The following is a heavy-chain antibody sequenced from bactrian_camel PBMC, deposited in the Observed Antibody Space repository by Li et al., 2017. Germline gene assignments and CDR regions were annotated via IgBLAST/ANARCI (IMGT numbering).Heavy chain of an antibody. V-gene: IGHV3S26*01. CDR3: AADLGWCGSVPLQREFRN. CDR1: TYVFSGSFC. CDR2: IDSVDVT. Sequence: QLVESGGGSVQAGGSLRLSCATSTYVFSGSFCIAWFRQAPGLEREGVAVIDSVDVTRYAASVDGRFTTSRNNAKTTLYLQMDDLKPEDTAMYYCAADLGWCGSVPLQREFRNWGQGTQVTVS. D-gene: IGHD6*01. J-gene: IGHJ4*01.